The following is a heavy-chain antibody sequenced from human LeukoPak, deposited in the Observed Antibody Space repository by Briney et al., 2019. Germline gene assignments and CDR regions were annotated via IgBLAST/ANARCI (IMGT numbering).Heavy chain of an antibody. D-gene: IGHD3-10*01. V-gene: IGHV3-23*01. CDR3: AKDHGRDYYGSGRYDY. CDR1: GFTFSSYG. J-gene: IGHJ4*02. CDR2: ISGSGGST. Sequence: GGSLRLSCAASGFTFSSYGMSWVRQAPGKGLEWVSAISGSGGSTYYADSVKGRFTISRDNSKNTLYLQMNSLRAEDTAVYYFAKDHGRDYYGSGRYDYWGQGTLVTVSS.